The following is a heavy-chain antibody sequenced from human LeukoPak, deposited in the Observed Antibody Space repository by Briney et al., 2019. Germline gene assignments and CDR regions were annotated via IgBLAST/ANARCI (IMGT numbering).Heavy chain of an antibody. CDR1: GFSFSTYW. CDR3: VRAGARGCSDSRCSPNWFDP. D-gene: IGHD5-12*01. V-gene: IGHV3-74*01. Sequence: GESLRLSCAASGFSFSTYWMHWVRQDPGKGLVWVSRINKDGSSIIYADSVKGRFTISRDNAKSTLYLQMNSLRAEDTAVYYCVRAGARGCSDSRCSPNWFDPWGQGTLVTVSS. CDR2: INKDGSSI. J-gene: IGHJ5*02.